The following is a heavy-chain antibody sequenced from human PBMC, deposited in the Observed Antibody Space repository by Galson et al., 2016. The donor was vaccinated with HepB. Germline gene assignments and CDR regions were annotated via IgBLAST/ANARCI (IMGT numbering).Heavy chain of an antibody. Sequence: SLRLSCAASGFTFTNYWMSWVRQAPGKGLEWVAQINQDANEKYYVDSVKGRFTISRDNAKNSLYLQMNSLRAEDTAVYYCARDATRGWDFDYWAQGTLVIVSS. D-gene: IGHD1-26*01. V-gene: IGHV3-7*01. J-gene: IGHJ4*02. CDR3: ARDATRGWDFDY. CDR1: GFTFTNYW. CDR2: INQDANEK.